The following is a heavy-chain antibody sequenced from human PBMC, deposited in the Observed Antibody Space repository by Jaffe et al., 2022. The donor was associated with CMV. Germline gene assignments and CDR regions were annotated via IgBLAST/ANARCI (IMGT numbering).Heavy chain of an antibody. CDR3: ARGQGSYYDFWSGPDLYYYYMDV. CDR2: INSDGSST. Sequence: EVQLVESGGGLVQPGGSLRLSCAASGFTFSSYWMHWVRQAPGKGLVWVSRINSDGSSTSYADSVKGRFTISRDNAKNTLYLQMNSLRAEDTAVYYCARGQGSYYDFWSGPDLYYYYMDVWGKGTTVTVSS. V-gene: IGHV3-74*01. D-gene: IGHD3-3*01. CDR1: GFTFSSYW. J-gene: IGHJ6*03.